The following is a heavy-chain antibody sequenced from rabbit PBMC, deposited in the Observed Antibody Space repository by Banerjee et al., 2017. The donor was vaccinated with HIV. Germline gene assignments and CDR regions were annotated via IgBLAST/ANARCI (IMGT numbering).Heavy chain of an antibody. CDR3: ARGGVASTGYTYAFDP. V-gene: IGHV1S45*01. D-gene: IGHD1-1*01. CDR1: GFSFSSGYW. J-gene: IGHJ2*01. Sequence: QEQLEESGGDLVKPEGSLTLTCTGSGFSFSSGYWMCWVRQAPGKGLEWIGCIGIGTATTYYASWAKGRFTITKTSSTTVTLQMTSLTAADTATYFCARGGVASTGYTYAFDPRGQGTLVTVS. CDR2: IGIGTATT.